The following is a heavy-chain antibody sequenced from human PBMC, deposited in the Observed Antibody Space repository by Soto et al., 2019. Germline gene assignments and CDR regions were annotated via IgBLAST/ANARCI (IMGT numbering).Heavy chain of an antibody. V-gene: IGHV1-69*10. Sequence: SVKVSCKASGGTSSSYTISWVRQAPGQGLEWMGGIVPIFGMKNYAQKFQGRLTITADTSTSTAYMELSSLRSEDTALYYCSTRGGQEQPFVGYWGQGTLVTVSS. CDR3: STRGGQEQPFVGY. J-gene: IGHJ4*02. CDR2: IVPIFGMK. CDR1: GGTSSSYT. D-gene: IGHD6-13*01.